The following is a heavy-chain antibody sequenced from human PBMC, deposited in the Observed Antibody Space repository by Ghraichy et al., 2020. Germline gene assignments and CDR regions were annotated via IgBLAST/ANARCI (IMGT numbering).Heavy chain of an antibody. CDR1: GGSFSGYY. D-gene: IGHD4-11*01. J-gene: IGHJ6*02. Sequence: SETLSLTCAVYGGSFSGYYWSWIRQPPGKGLEWIGEINHSGSTNYNPSLKSRVTISVDTSKNQFSLKLSSVTAADTAVYYCARGEGSNYYGMDVWGQGTTVTVSS. CDR2: INHSGST. V-gene: IGHV4-34*01. CDR3: ARGEGSNYYGMDV.